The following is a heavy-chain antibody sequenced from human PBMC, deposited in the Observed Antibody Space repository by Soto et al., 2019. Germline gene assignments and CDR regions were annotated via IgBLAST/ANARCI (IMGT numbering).Heavy chain of an antibody. J-gene: IGHJ4*02. CDR2: IYYSGTT. D-gene: IGHD3-10*01. CDR1: GGSISNYY. CDR3: AIFSDYYVSGSLFDY. Sequence: PSETLSLTCTVSGGSISNYYWSWIRQPPGKGLEWIGYIYYSGTTKYNPSLKSRVTISVDTSKNQFSLNLSSVTTTDTAVYFCAIFSDYYVSGSLFDYCGRGSLVLGSS. V-gene: IGHV4-59*01.